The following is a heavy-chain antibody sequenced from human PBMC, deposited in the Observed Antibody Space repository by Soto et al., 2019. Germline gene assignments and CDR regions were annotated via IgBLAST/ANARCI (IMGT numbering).Heavy chain of an antibody. V-gene: IGHV3-33*01. CDR1: GFTFSSYG. CDR2: IWYDGSNK. CDR3: ARGEVGLDY. Sequence: QVQLVESGGGVVQPGRSLRLSCAASGFTFSSYGMHWVRQAPGKGLEWVAVIWYDGSNKYYADSVKGRFTIYRDNSKNTLYLQMNSLRAEDTAVYYCARGEVGLDYWGQGTLVTVSS. D-gene: IGHD1-26*01. J-gene: IGHJ4*02.